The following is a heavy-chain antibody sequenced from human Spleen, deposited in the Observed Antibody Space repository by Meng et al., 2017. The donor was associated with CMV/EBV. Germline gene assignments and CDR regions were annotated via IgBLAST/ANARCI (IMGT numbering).Heavy chain of an antibody. CDR2: IIPILGVT. CDR3: ARGDRMADYYYNMDV. CDR1: GYTFTNYD. Sequence: SVKVSCKASGYTFTNYDFNWVRQAPGQGLEWMGGIIPILGVTNHAQKFQGRSTITADKSTSTAYMELNSLRSEDTAIYYCARGDRMADYYYNMDVWGQGTTVTVSS. V-gene: IGHV1-69*10. D-gene: IGHD2-8*01. J-gene: IGHJ6*02.